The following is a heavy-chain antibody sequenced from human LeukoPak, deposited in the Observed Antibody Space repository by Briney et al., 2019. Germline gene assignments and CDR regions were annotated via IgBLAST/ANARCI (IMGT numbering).Heavy chain of an antibody. CDR2: IYTSGST. J-gene: IGHJ4*02. V-gene: IGHV4-4*09. CDR3: ARGGDYFDY. CDR1: GGSISSYY. Sequence: PSETLSLTCTVSGGSISSYYWSWIRQPPGKGLEWIGFIYTSGSTNYNPSLKSRVTISVDTSKNQFSLKLSSVTAADTAVYYCARGGDYFDYWGQGTLVTVSS. D-gene: IGHD3-16*01.